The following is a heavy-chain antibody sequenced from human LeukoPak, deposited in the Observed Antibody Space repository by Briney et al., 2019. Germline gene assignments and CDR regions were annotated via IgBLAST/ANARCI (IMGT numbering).Heavy chain of an antibody. CDR1: GGSISSGGYS. D-gene: IGHD4-17*01. CDR3: ARADGYYAYFQH. J-gene: IGHJ1*01. Sequence: SETLSLTCAVSGGSISSGGYSWSWIRQPPGKGLEWIGYIYHSGSTYYNPSLKSRVTISVDRSKNQFSLKLSSVTAADTAVYYCARADGYYAYFQHWGQGTLVTVSS. V-gene: IGHV4-30-2*01. CDR2: IYHSGST.